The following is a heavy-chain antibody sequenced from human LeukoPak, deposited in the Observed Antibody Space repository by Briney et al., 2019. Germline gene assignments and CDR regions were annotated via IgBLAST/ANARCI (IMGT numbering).Heavy chain of an antibody. D-gene: IGHD3-16*01. Sequence: GESLKISCKTFGYSFTNYWIAWVRQVPGKGLEWMGIIYPGDSNTRYSPSFQGQVTISADKSISTAYLQWSSLKASDSAMYYCARHICDDSWGQGTLVTVSS. CDR2: IYPGDSNT. J-gene: IGHJ4*02. CDR3: ARHICDDS. CDR1: GYSFTNYW. V-gene: IGHV5-51*01.